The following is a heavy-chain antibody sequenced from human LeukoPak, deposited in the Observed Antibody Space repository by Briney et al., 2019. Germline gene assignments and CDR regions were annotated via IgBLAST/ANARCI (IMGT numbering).Heavy chain of an antibody. CDR2: IYPGDSDT. D-gene: IGHD2-15*01. J-gene: IGHJ6*02. CDR1: GYSFTSYW. CDR3: GTRYCSGGSCYVV. Sequence: GESLKISCKGSGYSFTSYWIGWVRQMPGKGLEWMGIIYPGDSDTRYSPSFQGQVTISADKSISTAYLQWSSLKASDTAMYYCGTRYCSGGSCYVVWGQGTTVTVSS. V-gene: IGHV5-51*01.